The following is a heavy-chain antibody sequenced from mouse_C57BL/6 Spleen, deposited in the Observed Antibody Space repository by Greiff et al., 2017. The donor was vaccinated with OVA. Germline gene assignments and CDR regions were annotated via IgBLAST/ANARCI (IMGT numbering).Heavy chain of an antibody. V-gene: IGHV7-1*02. CDR2: SRNKANDYTT. Sequence: EVMLVESGGGLVQPGGSLRLSCATSGFTFSDFYMEWVRQPPGKRLAWIAASRNKANDYTTEYSASVKGRFIVSRDTSQSILYLQMNALRADDTAIYYCARDAYDWYFDVWGAGTTVTVSS. D-gene: IGHD2-14*01. J-gene: IGHJ1*01. CDR1: GFTFSDFY. CDR3: ARDAYDWYFDV.